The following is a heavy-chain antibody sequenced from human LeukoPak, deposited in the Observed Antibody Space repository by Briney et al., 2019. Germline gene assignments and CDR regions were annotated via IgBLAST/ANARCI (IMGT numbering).Heavy chain of an antibody. CDR2: VFTSGSA. V-gene: IGHV4-4*07. CDR1: GDSMTGFD. D-gene: IGHD6-19*01. Sequence: SETLSLTCTVSGDSMTGFDWSWIRQPAGKGLEWIGQVFTSGSATYNSSLKSRLTISLDKSNNQVSLKLISVTAADSAVYYCARHSPSGWYYFDSWGQGGLVIVSS. J-gene: IGHJ4*02. CDR3: ARHSPSGWYYFDS.